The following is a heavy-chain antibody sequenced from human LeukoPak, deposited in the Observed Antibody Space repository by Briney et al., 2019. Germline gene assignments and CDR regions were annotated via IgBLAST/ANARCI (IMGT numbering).Heavy chain of an antibody. CDR1: GGSFSGYY. V-gene: IGHV4-34*01. CDR2: INHSGST. D-gene: IGHD2-15*01. Sequence: SETLSLTCAVYGGSFSGYYWSWIRQPPGKGLEWIGEINHSGSTNYNPSLKSRVTISVDTSKNQFSLKLSSVTAADTAVYYCARERYCSGGSCYLFDYWGQGTLVTVSS. CDR3: ARERYCSGGSCYLFDY. J-gene: IGHJ4*02.